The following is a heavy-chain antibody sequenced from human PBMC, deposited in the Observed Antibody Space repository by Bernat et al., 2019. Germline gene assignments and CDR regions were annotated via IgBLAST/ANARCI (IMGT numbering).Heavy chain of an antibody. J-gene: IGHJ5*02. CDR1: GFSLRHYG. Sequence: QVQVVESGGGVVQPGRSLRLSCVASGFSLRHYGMHWVRQAPGKGLEWVAVLWHDGSRKYYADSVKGRFTVSRDNSEITLYLQMDSLRAEDTAVYYCARDIDTSSHYSNFDPWGQGTLVTVSS. V-gene: IGHV3-33*01. D-gene: IGHD3-3*01. CDR3: ARDIDTSSHYSNFDP. CDR2: LWHDGSRK.